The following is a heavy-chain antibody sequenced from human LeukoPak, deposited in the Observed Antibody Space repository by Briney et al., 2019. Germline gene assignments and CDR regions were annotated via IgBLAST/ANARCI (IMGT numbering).Heavy chain of an antibody. CDR1: GFSFDYYA. CDR3: AKGLYYDILTGNWFDP. V-gene: IGHV3-9*01. D-gene: IGHD3-9*01. Sequence: GGSLRLSCAASGFSFDYYAMHWVRQPPGKGLEWVSGITWNSDSTGYADSVKGRFTISRGNAKNSLYLQMNSLRAEDTALYYCAKGLYYDILTGNWFDPWGQGTLVTVSS. J-gene: IGHJ5*02. CDR2: ITWNSDST.